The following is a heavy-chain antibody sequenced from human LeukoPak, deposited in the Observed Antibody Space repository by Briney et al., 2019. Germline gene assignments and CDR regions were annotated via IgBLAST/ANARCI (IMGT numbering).Heavy chain of an antibody. D-gene: IGHD3-9*01. CDR2: INPNSGGT. Sequence: GASVKVSCKASGYTFTGYYIHWVRQAPGQGLEWMGWINPNSGGTNYAQKFQGRVTMTRDTSISTAYMELSRLRSDDTAVYYCARVKDILTGYYADYYYYGMDVWGQGTTVTVSS. CDR3: ARVKDILTGYYADYYYYGMDV. J-gene: IGHJ6*02. V-gene: IGHV1-2*02. CDR1: GYTFTGYY.